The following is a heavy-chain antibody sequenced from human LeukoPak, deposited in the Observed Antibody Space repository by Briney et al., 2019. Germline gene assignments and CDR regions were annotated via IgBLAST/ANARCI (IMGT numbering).Heavy chain of an antibody. J-gene: IGHJ4*02. CDR2: IKPNSGGT. CDR1: GYTFTGYY. D-gene: IGHD5-12*01. CDR3: ARGEGGYSGYGPDYFDY. Sequence: ASVKVSCKASGYTFTGYYMHWARQAPGQGLEWMGWIKPNSGGTNYAQRFQGTVTMTRDTSISTAYMELSRLRSDDTAVYYCARGEGGYSGYGPDYFDYWGQGTLVTVSS. V-gene: IGHV1-2*02.